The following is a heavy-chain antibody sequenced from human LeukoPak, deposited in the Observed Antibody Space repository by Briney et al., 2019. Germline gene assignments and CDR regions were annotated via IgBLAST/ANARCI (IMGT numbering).Heavy chain of an antibody. D-gene: IGHD4-17*01. V-gene: IGHV3-53*01. CDR2: IYSGGIT. CDR1: GVTVSNNY. J-gene: IGHJ4*02. CDR3: ARGDYHSKFDY. Sequence: GGSLRLSCAASGVTVSNNYMNWVRQAPGKGLEWVSVIYSGGITYYADSVKGRFTISRDNSKNTLYLQMNSLRAEGTAVYYCARGDYHSKFDYWGQGTLVTVSS.